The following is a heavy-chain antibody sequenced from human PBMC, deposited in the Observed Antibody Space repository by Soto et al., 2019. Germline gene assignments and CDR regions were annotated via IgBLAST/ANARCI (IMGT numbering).Heavy chain of an antibody. CDR2: IYPGDSDT. V-gene: IGHV5-51*01. Sequence: PGESLKISCKGSEYNFPNFWIGWVRQMPGKGLEWMGIIYPGDSDTRYSPSFQGHVTISADKSISTAYLQWSSLKASDTAMYYCARTTVVTPLGMDVWGQGTTVPVSS. D-gene: IGHD4-17*01. CDR1: EYNFPNFW. J-gene: IGHJ6*01. CDR3: ARTTVVTPLGMDV.